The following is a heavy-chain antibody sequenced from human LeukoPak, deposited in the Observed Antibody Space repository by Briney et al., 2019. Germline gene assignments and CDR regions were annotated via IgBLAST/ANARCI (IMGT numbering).Heavy chain of an antibody. D-gene: IGHD3-22*01. J-gene: IGHJ3*02. Sequence: GGSLRLPCAASGFTFSSYEMNWVRQAPGKGLEWVSYISSSGSIIYYADSVKGRFTISRDSAKNSLYLQMNSLRAEDTAVYYCARGAYYYDSSGYYGAFDIWGQGTMVTVSS. CDR1: GFTFSSYE. CDR2: ISSSGSII. CDR3: ARGAYYYDSSGYYGAFDI. V-gene: IGHV3-48*03.